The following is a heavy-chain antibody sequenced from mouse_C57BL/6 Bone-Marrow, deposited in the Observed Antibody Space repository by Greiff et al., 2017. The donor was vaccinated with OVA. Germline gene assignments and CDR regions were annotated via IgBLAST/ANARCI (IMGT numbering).Heavy chain of an antibody. D-gene: IGHD2-2*01. V-gene: IGHV5-12*01. J-gene: IGHJ1*03. CDR3: ARHPSPIYYGYDEYFDV. CDR2: ISNGGGST. Sequence: EVQRVESGGGLVQPGGSLKLSCAASGFTFSDYYMYWVRQTPEKRLEWVAYISNGGGSTYYPDTVKGRFTISRDNAKNTLYLQMSRLKSEDTAMYYCARHPSPIYYGYDEYFDVWGTGTTVTVSS. CDR1: GFTFSDYY.